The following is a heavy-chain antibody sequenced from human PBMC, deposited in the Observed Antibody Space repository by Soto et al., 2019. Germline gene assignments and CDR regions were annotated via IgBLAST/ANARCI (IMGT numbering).Heavy chain of an antibody. CDR3: ARVLINSSGWYYFDY. V-gene: IGHV4-31*03. CDR1: GGSISSGGYY. J-gene: IGHJ4*02. Sequence: SETLSLTCTVSGGSISSGGYYWSWIRQHPGKGLEWIGYIYYSGSTYYNPSLKSRVTISVDTSKNQFSLKLSSVTAADTAVYYCARVLINSSGWYYFDYWGQGTLGTVSS. CDR2: IYYSGST. D-gene: IGHD6-19*01.